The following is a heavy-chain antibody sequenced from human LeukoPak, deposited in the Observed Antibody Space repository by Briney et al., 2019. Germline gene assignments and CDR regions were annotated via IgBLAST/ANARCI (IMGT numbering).Heavy chain of an antibody. Sequence: SETLSLTCTVSGGSISSSSYYWGWIRQPPGKGLEWIGSIYYSGSTYYNPSLKSRVTISVDTSKKQFSLKLSSVTAADTAVYYCARDVHCSDGSCYSKYYFYFYYMDVWGKGTTVTVSS. CDR2: IYYSGST. CDR3: ARDVHCSDGSCYSKYYFYFYYMDV. V-gene: IGHV4-39*07. J-gene: IGHJ6*03. D-gene: IGHD2-15*01. CDR1: GGSISSSSYY.